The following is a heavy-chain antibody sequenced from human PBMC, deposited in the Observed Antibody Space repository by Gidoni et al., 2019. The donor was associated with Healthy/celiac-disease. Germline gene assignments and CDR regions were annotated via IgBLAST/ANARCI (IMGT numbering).Heavy chain of an antibody. V-gene: IGHV4-34*01. D-gene: IGHD5-18*01. J-gene: IGHJ4*02. CDR3: ARVGRGYSYGQRLAHFDY. CDR2: INHSGST. CDR1: GGSFSGYY. Sequence: QVQLQQWGAGLLKPSETLSLTCAVYGGSFSGYYWSWIRQPPGKGLEWIGEINHSGSTNYNPSLKSRVTISVDTSKNQFSLKLSSVTAADTAVYYCARVGRGYSYGQRLAHFDYWGQGTLVTVSS.